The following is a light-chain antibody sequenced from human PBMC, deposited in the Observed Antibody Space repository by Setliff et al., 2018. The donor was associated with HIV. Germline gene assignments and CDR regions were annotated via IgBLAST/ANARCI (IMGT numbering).Light chain of an antibody. V-gene: IGLV2-11*01. CDR2: DVS. Sequence: QSALTQPRSAPGSPGQSVTISCTGTSSVVGASNSVSWYQHHPGKAPKVIIYDVSDRPSGVPDRFSGSKSGNTASLTISGLQAEDEADYYCCSYAGSYTSLYVFGTGTKVTVL. J-gene: IGLJ1*01. CDR1: SSVVGASNS. CDR3: CSYAGSYTSLYV.